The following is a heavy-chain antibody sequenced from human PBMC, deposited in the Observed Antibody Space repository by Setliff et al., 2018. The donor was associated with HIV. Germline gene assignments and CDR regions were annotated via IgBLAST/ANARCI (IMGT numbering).Heavy chain of an antibody. CDR2: IYYSGST. D-gene: IGHD6-19*01. J-gene: IGHJ6*03. CDR3: ARGYPGIAVAGLSYYYYYYMDV. CDR1: GDSFTSSY. V-gene: IGHV4-59*01. Sequence: PSETLSLTCTVSGDSFTSSYWSWIRQPPGKGLEWIGYIYYSGSTNYNPSLKSRVTMSVDTSKTQFSLQLSSVTAADTAVYYRARGYPGIAVAGLSYYYYYYMDVWGKGTTVTVSS.